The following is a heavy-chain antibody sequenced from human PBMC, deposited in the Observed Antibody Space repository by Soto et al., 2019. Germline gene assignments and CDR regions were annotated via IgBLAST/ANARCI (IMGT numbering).Heavy chain of an antibody. CDR1: GGSISSSSYY. CDR2: IYYSGST. J-gene: IGHJ5*02. Sequence: PSETLSLTCTVSGGSISSSSYYWGWIRQPPGKGLEWIGSIYYSGSTYYNPSLKSRVTISVDTSKNQFSLKPSSVTAADTAVYYCARGGPGDLDPWGQGTLVTVSS. CDR3: ARGGPGDLDP. V-gene: IGHV4-39*01. D-gene: IGHD3-10*01.